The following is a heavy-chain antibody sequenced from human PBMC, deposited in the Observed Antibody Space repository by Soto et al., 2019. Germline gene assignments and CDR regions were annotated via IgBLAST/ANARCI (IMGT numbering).Heavy chain of an antibody. J-gene: IGHJ4*02. Sequence: QVQLVESGGGVVQPGRSLRLSCAASGFTFSSYGMHWVRQAPGKGLEWVAIISYDGINKYYANSVKGRFTISRDNSKNTLYLQMTSLRAEDTAAYYCAKSMYNWNDGFFDYWGQGTLVTVSS. D-gene: IGHD1-1*01. CDR3: AKSMYNWNDGFFDY. CDR2: ISYDGINK. V-gene: IGHV3-30*18. CDR1: GFTFSSYG.